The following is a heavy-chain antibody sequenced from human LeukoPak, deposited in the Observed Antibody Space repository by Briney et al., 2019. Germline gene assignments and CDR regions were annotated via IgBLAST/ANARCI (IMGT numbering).Heavy chain of an antibody. Sequence: GGSLRLSCAASGFTFSSYGMHWVRQAPGKGLEWVAAIWYDGSNKYYADSVKGRFTISRDNSKNTLYLQMNSLRAEDTAVYYCAKDLRDYRYYFDYWGQGTLVTVSS. CDR2: IWYDGSNK. CDR1: GFTFSSYG. V-gene: IGHV3-33*06. D-gene: IGHD4-17*01. J-gene: IGHJ4*02. CDR3: AKDLRDYRYYFDY.